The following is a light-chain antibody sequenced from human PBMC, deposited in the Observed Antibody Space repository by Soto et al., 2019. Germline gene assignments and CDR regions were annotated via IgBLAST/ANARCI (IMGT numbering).Light chain of an antibody. CDR2: GNN. CDR1: SSNIGAGYD. Sequence: QSVLTQSPSVSGAPGQGVTISCTGSSSNIGAGYDVHWYQQLPGTAPKLLIFGNNNRPPGVPDRFSGSKSGTSASLAITGLQAEDEPDYYCQSYDSSLSGVIFGGGTKVTVL. V-gene: IGLV1-40*01. J-gene: IGLJ2*01. CDR3: QSYDSSLSGVI.